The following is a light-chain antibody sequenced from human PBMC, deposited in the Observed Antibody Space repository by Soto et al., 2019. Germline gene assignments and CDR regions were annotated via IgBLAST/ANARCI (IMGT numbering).Light chain of an antibody. CDR3: QQYNAYPWT. CDR1: RTISSW. J-gene: IGKJ1*01. V-gene: IGKV1-5*03. CDR2: KAS. Sequence: DIQMTHCPSTLSGSVGDRVTITCRASRTISSWLAWYQQKPGKAPKLLIYKASTLESGVPSNFSGSGSGTEFTLTISSLQPEDFATYYCQQYNAYPWTFGQGTKVDIK.